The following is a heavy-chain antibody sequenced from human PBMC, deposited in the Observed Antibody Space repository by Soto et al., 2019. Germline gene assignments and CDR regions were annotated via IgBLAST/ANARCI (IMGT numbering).Heavy chain of an antibody. CDR1: GFTFSSYW. CDR3: VRDHWEYYFDY. J-gene: IGHJ4*02. Sequence: GGSLRLSCAASGFTFSSYWMSWVRQAPGKGLEWVANIKQDGSEKYYVDSVKGRFTISRDNAKNSLYLQMNSLRAEDTAVYYCVRDHWEYYFDYWGQGTLVTVSS. D-gene: IGHD1-26*01. CDR2: IKQDGSEK. V-gene: IGHV3-7*03.